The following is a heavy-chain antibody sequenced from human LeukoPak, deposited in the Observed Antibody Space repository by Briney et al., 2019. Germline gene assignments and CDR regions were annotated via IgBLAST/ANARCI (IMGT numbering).Heavy chain of an antibody. CDR2: INHGGST. J-gene: IGHJ6*03. CDR1: GGSFSGYY. V-gene: IGHV4-34*01. D-gene: IGHD1-26*01. Sequence: KASETLSLTCAVYGGSFSGYYWSWIRQPPGKGLEWIGEINHGGSTNYNPSLKSRVTISVDTSKNQFSLKLSSVTAADTAVYYCARLTGATRLNYYYYYMDVWGKGTTVTVSS. CDR3: ARLTGATRLNYYYYYMDV.